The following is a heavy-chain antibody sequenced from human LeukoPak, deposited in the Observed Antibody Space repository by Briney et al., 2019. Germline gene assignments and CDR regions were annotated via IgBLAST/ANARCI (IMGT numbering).Heavy chain of an antibody. V-gene: IGHV4-61*08. CDR3: ARDSGSSGYALYFDH. J-gene: IGHJ4*02. D-gene: IGHD6-19*01. Sequence: PSETLSLTCTVSGGSISSGGYYWSWIRQPPGKGLEWIGYIYYSGSTNYNPSLKSRVTISVDTSKNQFSLKLSSVTAADTAVYYCARDSGSSGYALYFDHWGQGTLVTVSS. CDR2: IYYSGST. CDR1: GGSISSGGYY.